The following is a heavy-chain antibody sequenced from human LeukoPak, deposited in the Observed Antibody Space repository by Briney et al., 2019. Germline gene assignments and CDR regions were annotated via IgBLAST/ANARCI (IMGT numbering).Heavy chain of an antibody. V-gene: IGHV4-39*01. CDR2: IYYSGST. CDR3: ARAREGPATGYYFDY. J-gene: IGHJ4*02. Sequence: SETLSLTCTVSGGSISSSSYYWGWIRQPPGKGLEWIGSIYYSGSTYYNPSLKSRVTISVDTSKNQFSLKLSSVTAADTAVYYCARAREGPATGYYFDYWGQGTLVTVSS. CDR1: GGSISSSSYY.